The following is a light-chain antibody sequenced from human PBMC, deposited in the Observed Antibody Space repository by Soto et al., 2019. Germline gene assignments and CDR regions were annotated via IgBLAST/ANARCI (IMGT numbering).Light chain of an antibody. Sequence: EIVLTQSPATLSLSPGERATLSCRASQSVSSYLAWYQQKPGQAPRLLIYDTSKRATGIPARFSGSGSGTDFILTISSLEPEDFAVYYCQQRTNWPRSFTFGAGTKVDIK. J-gene: IGKJ3*01. CDR3: QQRTNWPRSFT. V-gene: IGKV3-11*01. CDR1: QSVSSY. CDR2: DTS.